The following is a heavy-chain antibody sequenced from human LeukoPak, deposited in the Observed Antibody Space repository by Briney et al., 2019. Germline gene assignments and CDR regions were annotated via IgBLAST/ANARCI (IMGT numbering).Heavy chain of an antibody. D-gene: IGHD3-9*01. CDR2: ISYDGSNK. CDR3: AKGASLRYFDGLSAEYSST. V-gene: IGHV3-30*18. CDR1: GFTFSSYG. Sequence: PGRSLRLSCAASGFTFSSYGMHWVRQAPGKGLEWVAVISYDGSNKYYADSVKGRFTISRDNSKNTLYLQMNSLRAEDTAVYYCAKGASLRYFDGLSAEYSSTGARAPWSPSPQ. J-gene: IGHJ1*01.